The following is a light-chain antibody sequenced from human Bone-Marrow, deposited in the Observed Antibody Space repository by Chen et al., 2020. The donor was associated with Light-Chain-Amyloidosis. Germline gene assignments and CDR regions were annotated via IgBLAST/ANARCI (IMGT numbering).Light chain of an antibody. J-gene: IGLJ2*01. CDR2: RDT. CDR1: DLPTKY. V-gene: IGLV3-25*03. Sequence: SYELTQPPSVSVSPGQTARITCSGDDLPTKYAYWYQQKPGQAPVLVIHRDTERPSGISERFSGSSSGTPATLTISGVQVEDEADYHCQSADSSGTYEVIFGGGTKLTVL. CDR3: QSADSSGTYEVI.